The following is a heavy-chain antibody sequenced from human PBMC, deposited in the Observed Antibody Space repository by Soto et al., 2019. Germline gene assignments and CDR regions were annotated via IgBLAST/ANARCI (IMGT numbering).Heavy chain of an antibody. CDR2: ISSSSSYI. CDR3: ARGRVYYYDSSGYYSLFDY. Sequence: GGSLRLSCAASGFTFSSYSMNWVRQAPGKGLEWVSSISSSSSYIYYADSVKGRFTISRDNAKNSLYLQMNSLRAEETAVYYCARGRVYYYDSSGYYSLFDYWGKGTLVTVSS. D-gene: IGHD3-22*01. V-gene: IGHV3-21*01. CDR1: GFTFSSYS. J-gene: IGHJ4*02.